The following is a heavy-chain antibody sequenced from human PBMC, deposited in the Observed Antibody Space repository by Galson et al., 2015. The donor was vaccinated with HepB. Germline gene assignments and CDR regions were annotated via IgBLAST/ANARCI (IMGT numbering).Heavy chain of an antibody. CDR1: GFTFSSYG. J-gene: IGHJ4*02. Sequence: SLRLSCAASGFTFSSYGMHWVRQAPGKGLEWVAVIWYDGSNKYYADSVKGRFTISRDNSKNTLYLQMNSLRAEDTAVYYCARGMSYDFWSGYYSYYFDYWGQGTLVTVSS. CDR3: ARGMSYDFWSGYYSYYFDY. D-gene: IGHD3-3*01. CDR2: IWYDGSNK. V-gene: IGHV3-33*01.